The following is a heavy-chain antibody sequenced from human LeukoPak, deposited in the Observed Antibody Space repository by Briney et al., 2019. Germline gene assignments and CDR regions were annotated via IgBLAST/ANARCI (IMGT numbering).Heavy chain of an antibody. CDR2: INHYGGDK. CDR1: GLTFTTYW. Sequence: GGSLRLSCATSGLTFTTYWMSWVRQASGKGLEWVATINHYGGDKYYVDSVKGRFTISRDNAKSSLYLQMNSLRAEDTAVYYCVRGDFDFWGQGTLVTVSS. V-gene: IGHV3-7*04. CDR3: VRGDFDF. J-gene: IGHJ4*02.